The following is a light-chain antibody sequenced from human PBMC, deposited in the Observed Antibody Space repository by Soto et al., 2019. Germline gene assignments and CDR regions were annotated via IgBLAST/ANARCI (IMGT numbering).Light chain of an antibody. Sequence: ILMTQSPSSLSASTGERATITCRASQGIDAYLAWYQVKPGKAPKLLMFAASTLPTGVPSRFSGSGSGSDFTLTISYLQSEDFATYYCQQYYAYPRTFGQGTKVDIK. CDR3: QQYYAYPRT. CDR2: AAS. J-gene: IGKJ1*01. V-gene: IGKV1-8*01. CDR1: QGIDAY.